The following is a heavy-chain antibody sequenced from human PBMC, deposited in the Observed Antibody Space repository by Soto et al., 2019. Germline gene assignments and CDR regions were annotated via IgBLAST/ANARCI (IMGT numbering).Heavy chain of an antibody. CDR1: GYSFTSYW. V-gene: IGHV5-51*01. D-gene: IGHD6-13*01. Sequence: GESLKISCKGSGYSFTSYWIGWVRQMPGKGLEWMGIIYPGDSDTRYSPSFQGQVTISADKSISTAYLQWSSLKASDTAMYYCARHSIAAAGPPDDAFDLWGQGTMVPFSS. J-gene: IGHJ3*01. CDR3: ARHSIAAAGPPDDAFDL. CDR2: IYPGDSDT.